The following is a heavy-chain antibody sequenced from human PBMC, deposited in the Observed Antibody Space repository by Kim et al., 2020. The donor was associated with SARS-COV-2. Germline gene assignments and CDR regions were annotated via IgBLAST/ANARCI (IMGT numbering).Heavy chain of an antibody. Sequence: GGSLRLSCAASGFTFKFYSMNWVRQTPVKGLEWVSYMTSDEKTIYYADAVRGRFTISRDNAKNLVYLHINSLRDEDTAIYYCARSVESRFDYWGQGTRVTVSS. V-gene: IGHV3-48*02. CDR1: GFTFKFYS. CDR3: ARSVESRFDY. CDR2: MTSDEKTI. J-gene: IGHJ4*02.